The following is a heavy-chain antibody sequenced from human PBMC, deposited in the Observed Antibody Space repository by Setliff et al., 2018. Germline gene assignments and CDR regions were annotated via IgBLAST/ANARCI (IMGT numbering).Heavy chain of an antibody. D-gene: IGHD3-3*01. Sequence: PSETLSLTCAVYGGSFSGYYWSWIRQPPGMGLEWIGEINHSGSTNYNPSLKSRVTISVDTSKNQFSLKLSSVTAADTAVYYCARSPITIFGVVLHPLDYWGQGTLVTVSS. CDR3: ARSPITIFGVVLHPLDY. J-gene: IGHJ4*02. CDR2: INHSGST. V-gene: IGHV4-34*01. CDR1: GGSFSGYY.